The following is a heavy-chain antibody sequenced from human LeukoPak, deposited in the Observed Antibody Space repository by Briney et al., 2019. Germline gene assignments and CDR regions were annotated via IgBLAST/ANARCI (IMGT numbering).Heavy chain of an antibody. CDR1: GFTFSSYA. Sequence: GRSLRLSCAASGFTFSSYAMHWVRQAPGKGLEWVAVISYDGSNKYYADSVKGRFTISRDNSKNTLYLEMSSLRVEDTAIYYCAKWPEGAMDYFDYWGQGTLVTVSS. CDR3: AKWPEGAMDYFDY. V-gene: IGHV3-30*04. J-gene: IGHJ4*02. CDR2: ISYDGSNK. D-gene: IGHD2-8*01.